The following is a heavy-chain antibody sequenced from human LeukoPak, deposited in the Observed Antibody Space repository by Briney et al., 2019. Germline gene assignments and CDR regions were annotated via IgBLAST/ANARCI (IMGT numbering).Heavy chain of an antibody. V-gene: IGHV4-59*08. J-gene: IGHJ4*02. CDR2: IYYSGST. D-gene: IGHD3-22*01. CDR1: GGSISSYY. Sequence: PSETLSLTCTVSGGSISSYYWSWIRQPPGKGLEWIGYIYYSGSTNYNPSLKSRVTISVDTSKNQFSLKLSSVTAADTAVYYCARRAYYDSSGYYHDFWGQGALVTVSS. CDR3: ARRAYYDSSGYYHDF.